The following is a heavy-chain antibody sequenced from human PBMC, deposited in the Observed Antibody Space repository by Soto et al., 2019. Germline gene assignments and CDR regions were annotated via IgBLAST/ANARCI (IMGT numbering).Heavy chain of an antibody. J-gene: IGHJ4*02. V-gene: IGHV1-46*03. CDR2: INPGGGST. CDR3: ARDLGDDYDFDH. D-gene: IGHD4-17*01. Sequence: QVQLVQSGAEVKKPGASVKVSCKASGYTFTNYYLHWVRQAPGQGLEWVAMINPGGGSTRYAQKFQGRMTVTRDTSSITVYMELSSVRSDDTAVYFCARDLGDDYDFDHWGQGALVTVSS. CDR1: GYTFTNYY.